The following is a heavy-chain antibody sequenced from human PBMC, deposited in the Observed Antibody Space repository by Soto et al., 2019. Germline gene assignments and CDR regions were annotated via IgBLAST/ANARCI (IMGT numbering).Heavy chain of an antibody. D-gene: IGHD6-19*01. Sequence: NPSETLSLTCAVYGGFVSSGSYYWSWIRQPPGKGLEWMAHIYYTGRTNCNPSLKSRVTISVDTSKNQFSLNLRSVTVADTAVYCCARSVQSSGWDSWYFDLWGPGTLVTVSS. V-gene: IGHV4-61*01. CDR2: IYYTGRT. CDR3: ARSVQSSGWDSWYFDL. CDR1: GGFVSSGSYY. J-gene: IGHJ2*01.